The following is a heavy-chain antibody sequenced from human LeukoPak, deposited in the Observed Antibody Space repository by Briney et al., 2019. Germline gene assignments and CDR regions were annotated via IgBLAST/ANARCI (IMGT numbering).Heavy chain of an antibody. V-gene: IGHV4-59*01. CDR1: GGSISSYY. CDR2: IYYSGST. D-gene: IGHD5-24*01. J-gene: IGHJ3*02. CDR3: ARDSLDGDGYNHGAFDI. Sequence: SGTLSLTCTVSGGSISSYYWSWIRQPPGKGLEWIGYIYYSGSTNYNPSLKSRVTISVDTSKNQFSLKLSSVTAADTAVYYCARDSLDGDGYNHGAFDIWGQGTMVTVSS.